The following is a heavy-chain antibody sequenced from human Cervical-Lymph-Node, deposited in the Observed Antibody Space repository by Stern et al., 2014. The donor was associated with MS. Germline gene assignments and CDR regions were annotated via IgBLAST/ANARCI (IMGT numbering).Heavy chain of an antibody. V-gene: IGHV3-23*04. J-gene: IGHJ4*02. D-gene: IGHD6-19*01. CDR3: AKEGIAVASFDY. CDR1: GFTFSLYA. Sequence: EVHLVESGGDLAQPGGSLRLSCAVSGFTFSLYAMSWVRQAPGKGLEWVSAISGTDSSTYYAEAVKGRFTISRDNSKSTLYLQMNNLRAEDTAVYYCAKEGIAVASFDYWGQGTLVTVSS. CDR2: ISGTDSST.